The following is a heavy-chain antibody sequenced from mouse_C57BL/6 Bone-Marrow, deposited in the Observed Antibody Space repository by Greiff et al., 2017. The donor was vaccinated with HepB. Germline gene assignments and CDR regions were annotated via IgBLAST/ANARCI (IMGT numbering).Heavy chain of an antibody. CDR3: ASPGNYYGSSLYYAMDY. V-gene: IGHV1-55*01. CDR2: IYPGSGST. Sequence: QVQLKQPGAELVKPGASVTISCTASGYTFTSYWVTWVQQWPGKGLEWLGDIYPGSGSTNDKEKFTSKATLTVDTSSSTAYMQLSSLTSEDSAVYYCASPGNYYGSSLYYAMDYWGQGTSVTVSS. CDR1: GYTFTSYW. D-gene: IGHD1-1*01. J-gene: IGHJ4*01.